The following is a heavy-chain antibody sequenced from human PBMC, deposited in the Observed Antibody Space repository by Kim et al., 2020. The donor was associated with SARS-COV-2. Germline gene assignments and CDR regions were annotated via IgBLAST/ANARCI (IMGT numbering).Heavy chain of an antibody. CDR1: EFVFSNYW. J-gene: IGHJ6*02. CDR3: VRDGGGTVAVTGPPSYYYGLDV. Sequence: GGSLRLSCAASEFVFSNYWMTWVRQAPGKGLEWVANIKKDGSEKFYVDSVKGRFTISRDNAKRSLFLQLNSLRHEDTAVYYCVRDGGGTVAVTGPPSYYYGLDVWGQGPTVTVSS. V-gene: IGHV3-7*01. D-gene: IGHD6-19*01. CDR2: IKKDGSEK.